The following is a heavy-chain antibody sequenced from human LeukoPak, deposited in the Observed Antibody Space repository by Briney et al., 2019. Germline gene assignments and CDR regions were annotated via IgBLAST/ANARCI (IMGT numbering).Heavy chain of an antibody. CDR1: GGSITSHSW. V-gene: IGHV4-4*02. D-gene: IGHD6-19*01. CDR3: ASHVTVLGTRGFDY. J-gene: IGHJ4*02. Sequence: PSETLSLTCAVSGGSITSHSWWSWVRQPPGKGLEWIGEIYHGGDTNYDPSVKSRVTMPVDKSKNHFSLNLRSVTAADTAIYYCASHVTVLGTRGFDYWGQGILVTVSS. CDR2: IYHGGDT.